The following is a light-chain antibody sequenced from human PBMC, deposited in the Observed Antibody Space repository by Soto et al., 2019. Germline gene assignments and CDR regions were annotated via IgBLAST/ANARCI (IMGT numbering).Light chain of an antibody. CDR3: SSYTSSSTLV. CDR2: DVN. Sequence: QAVVTQPASVSGSPGQSITISCTGTSSDVGAYNYVSWYQQYPGKAPKLMIYDVNNRPSGVSNRFSGSKSGNTASLTISGLQAEDEAEYFCSSYTSSSTLVFGGGTKLTVL. CDR1: SSDVGAYNY. J-gene: IGLJ2*01. V-gene: IGLV2-14*01.